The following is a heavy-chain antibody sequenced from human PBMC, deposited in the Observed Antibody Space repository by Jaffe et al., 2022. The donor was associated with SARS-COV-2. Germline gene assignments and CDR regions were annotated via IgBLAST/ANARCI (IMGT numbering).Heavy chain of an antibody. CDR3: ARAWIVGALGKTYNWFDP. J-gene: IGHJ5*02. CDR2: IYTSGST. Sequence: QVQLQESGPGLVKPSQTLSLTCTVSGGSISSGTYYWSWIRQPAGKGLEWIGHIYTSGSTNYNPSLKSRVTISVDTSKNQFSLKLSSVTAADTAVYYCARAWIVGALGKTYNWFDPWGQGTLVTVSS. CDR1: GGSISSGTYY. D-gene: IGHD1-26*01. V-gene: IGHV4-61*02.